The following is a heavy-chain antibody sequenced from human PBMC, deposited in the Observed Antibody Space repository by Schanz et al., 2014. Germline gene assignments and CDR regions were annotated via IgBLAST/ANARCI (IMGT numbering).Heavy chain of an antibody. J-gene: IGHJ6*02. CDR3: ASLIGTTSAHFYGMDV. CDR2: ITGGSTTYT. V-gene: IGHV3-21*04. Sequence: DVHLVESGGGLVQPGGSLRLSCAASGFSFSTYSMNWVRQAPGKGLEWVSCITGGSTTYTYYADSVRGRFTISRDNAKSSVYLQMNSLRAEDTAVYFCASLIGTTSAHFYGMDVWGQGTTVTVSS. CDR1: GFSFSTYS. D-gene: IGHD1-7*01.